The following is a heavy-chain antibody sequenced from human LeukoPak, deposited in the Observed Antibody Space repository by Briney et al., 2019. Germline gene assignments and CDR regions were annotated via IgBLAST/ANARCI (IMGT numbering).Heavy chain of an antibody. J-gene: IGHJ3*02. CDR1: GGTFSIYA. D-gene: IGHD3-22*01. V-gene: IGHV1-69*05. CDR3: ARTGHYDSSDYGAFDI. CDR2: IIPIFGTA. Sequence: SVKVSCXASGGTFSIYAISWVRQARGQGLEWMAGIIPIFGTANYAQKFQGRVTITTDESTSTAYMELSSLRSEDTAVYYSARTGHYDSSDYGAFDIWGQGTMVTVSS.